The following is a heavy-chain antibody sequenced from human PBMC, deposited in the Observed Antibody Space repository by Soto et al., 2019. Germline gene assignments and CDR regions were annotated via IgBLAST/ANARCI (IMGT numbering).Heavy chain of an antibody. V-gene: IGHV5-10-1*01. D-gene: IGHD4-4*01. CDR1: GYSFTSYW. Sequence: GESLKISCKGSGYSFTSYWISWVRQMPGKGLEWMGRIDPSDSYTNYSPSFQGHVTISADKSISTAYLQWSSLKASDTAMYYCARQGGVEMATVSGMDVWGQGTTLTVSS. CDR3: ARQGGVEMATVSGMDV. J-gene: IGHJ6*02. CDR2: IDPSDSYT.